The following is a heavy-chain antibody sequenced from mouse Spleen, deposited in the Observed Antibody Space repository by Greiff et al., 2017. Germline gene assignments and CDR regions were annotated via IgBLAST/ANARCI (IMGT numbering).Heavy chain of an antibody. V-gene: IGHV5-17*01. CDR1: GFTFSDYG. Sequence: EVQRVESGGGLVKPGGSLKLSCAASGFTFSDYGMHWVRQAPEKGLEWVAYISSGSSTIYYADTVKGRFTISRDNAKNTLFLQMTSLRSEDTAMYYCARQTYDGYSFAYWGQGTLVTVSA. CDR3: ARQTYDGYSFAY. J-gene: IGHJ3*01. CDR2: ISSGSSTI. D-gene: IGHD2-3*01.